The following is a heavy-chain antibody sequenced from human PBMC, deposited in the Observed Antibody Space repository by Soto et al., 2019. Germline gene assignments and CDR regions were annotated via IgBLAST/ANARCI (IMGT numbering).Heavy chain of an antibody. J-gene: IGHJ6*02. Sequence: SVKVSCKTSGGTFSSYAISWVRQAPGQGLEWMGGIIPIFDTANYAQKFQGRVTITADESTSTAYMELSSLRSEDTAVYYCARHDCISSSCYYYYYYSMDVWAQRTTVTVSS. CDR2: IIPIFDTA. D-gene: IGHD2-2*01. CDR3: ARHDCISSSCYYYYYYSMDV. CDR1: GGTFSSYA. V-gene: IGHV1-69*13.